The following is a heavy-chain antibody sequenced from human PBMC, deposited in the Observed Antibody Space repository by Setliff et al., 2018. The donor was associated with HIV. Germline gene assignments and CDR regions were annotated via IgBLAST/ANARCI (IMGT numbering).Heavy chain of an antibody. V-gene: IGHV1-8*01. CDR2: MNPKSGVS. CDR1: VQSFTNYD. J-gene: IGHJ6*02. D-gene: IGHD3-16*02. Sequence: ASVKVSCKPSVQSFTNYDIHWLRRASGQGLEWMGWMNPKSGVSGSALKFHDRVTMTRDTSTLTLYMELSSLTSEDTAVYYCARAKAVGGVIITGGLDVWGQGTTVTVS. CDR3: ARAKAVGGVIITGGLDV.